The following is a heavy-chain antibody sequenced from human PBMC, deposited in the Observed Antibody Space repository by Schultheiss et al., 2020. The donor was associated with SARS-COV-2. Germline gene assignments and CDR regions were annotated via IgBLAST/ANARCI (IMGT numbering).Heavy chain of an antibody. D-gene: IGHD4-23*01. CDR2: ISSSSSYI. CDR1: GFTFSSYA. V-gene: IGHV3-21*01. Sequence: GESLKISCAASGFTFSSYAMSWVRQAPGKGLEWVSSISSSSSYIYYADSVKGRFTISRDNAKNTLYLQMNSLRAEDTAVYYCARWGDYGGPYYYYGMDVWGQGTTGTVAS. J-gene: IGHJ6*02. CDR3: ARWGDYGGPYYYYGMDV.